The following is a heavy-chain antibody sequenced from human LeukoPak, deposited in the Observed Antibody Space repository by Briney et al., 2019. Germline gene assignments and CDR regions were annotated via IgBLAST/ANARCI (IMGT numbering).Heavy chain of an antibody. Sequence: GGSLRLSCAASGFTFSSYSMNWVRQAPGKGLEWVSSISSSSSYIYYADSVKGRFTISRDNAKNSLYLQMNSLRAEDTAVYYCARDRVHTAMVGWGQGTLVTVSS. CDR2: ISSSSSYI. CDR1: GFTFSSYS. V-gene: IGHV3-21*01. CDR3: ARDRVHTAMVG. D-gene: IGHD5-18*01. J-gene: IGHJ4*02.